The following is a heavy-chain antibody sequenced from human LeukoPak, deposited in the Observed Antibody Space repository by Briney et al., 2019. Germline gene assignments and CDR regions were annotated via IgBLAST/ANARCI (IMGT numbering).Heavy chain of an antibody. V-gene: IGHV3-74*01. CDR3: AKDGDTMSGTYYYDMDV. CDR2: MNSDGSST. Sequence: GGSLRLSCAVSGFTFSSYWMHWVRQAPGKGLVWVSRMNSDGSSTSYADSVKGRFTISRDNAKNTLYLQMNSLRAEDTAVYYCAKDGDTMSGTYYYDMDVWGKGTTVTIS. J-gene: IGHJ6*03. CDR1: GFTFSSYW. D-gene: IGHD1-26*01.